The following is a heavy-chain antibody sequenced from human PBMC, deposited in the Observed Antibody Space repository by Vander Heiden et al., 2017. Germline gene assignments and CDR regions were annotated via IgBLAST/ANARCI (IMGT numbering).Heavy chain of an antibody. CDR1: GYTFIDYY. J-gene: IGHJ4*02. CDR2: INPKSGFI. CDR3: ARRGSSGYYYFEY. D-gene: IGHD3-22*01. V-gene: IGHV1-2*04. Sequence: QVQLVQSGAEVKKPGASVTVSCKASGYTFIDYYIYWVRQAPGQGLEWMGWINPKSGFINYAQKFQGWVTMTRDTSISTAYMELSRLSSDDTAVYYCARRGSSGYYYFEYWGQGTLVTVSS.